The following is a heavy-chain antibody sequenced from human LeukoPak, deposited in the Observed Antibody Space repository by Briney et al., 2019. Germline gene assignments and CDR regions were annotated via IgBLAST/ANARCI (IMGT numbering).Heavy chain of an antibody. CDR2: IYYSGST. J-gene: IGHJ4*02. D-gene: IGHD4-11*01. CDR1: GGSISSGDYY. Sequence: PSETLSLTCTVSGGSISSGDYYWSWIRRPPGKGLEWIGYIYYSGSTHYNPSLKSRVTISADTSKNQFSLKLSSVTAADTAVYYCASWTTVSLNFDYWGQGTLVTVSS. CDR3: ASWTTVSLNFDY. V-gene: IGHV4-30-4*08.